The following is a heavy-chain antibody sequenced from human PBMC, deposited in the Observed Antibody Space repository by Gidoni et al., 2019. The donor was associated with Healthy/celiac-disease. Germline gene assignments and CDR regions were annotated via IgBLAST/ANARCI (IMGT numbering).Heavy chain of an antibody. Sequence: EVQLLESGGGLVQPGGSLRLSCAASGFTFSSYAMSWVRQAPGKGLEWVSAISGSGGSTYYADSVKGRFTISRDNSKNTLYLQMNSLRAEDTAVYYCAKDPTTTHGWGYYYYGMDVWGQGTTVTVSS. CDR1: GFTFSSYA. CDR3: AKDPTTTHGWGYYYYGMDV. CDR2: ISGSGGST. D-gene: IGHD3-10*01. J-gene: IGHJ6*02. V-gene: IGHV3-23*01.